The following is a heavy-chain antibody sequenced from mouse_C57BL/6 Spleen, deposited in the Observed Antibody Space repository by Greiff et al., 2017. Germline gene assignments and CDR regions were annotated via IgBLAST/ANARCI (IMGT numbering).Heavy chain of an antibody. D-gene: IGHD1-2*01. CDR3: ARNGPGYYFDY. V-gene: IGHV5-16*01. CDR1: GFTFSDYY. CDR2: INYDGSST. J-gene: IGHJ2*01. Sequence: EVKLMESEGGLVQPGSSMKLSCTASGFTFSDYYMAWVRQVPEKGLEWVANINYDGSSTYYLDSLKSRFIISRDNAKNILYLQMSSLKSEDTATYYCARNGPGYYFDYWGQGTTLTVSS.